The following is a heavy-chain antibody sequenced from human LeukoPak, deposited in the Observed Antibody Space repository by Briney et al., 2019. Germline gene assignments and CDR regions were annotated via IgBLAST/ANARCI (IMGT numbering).Heavy chain of an antibody. CDR3: AVYCSSTSCYPPWDY. V-gene: IGHV4-39*01. J-gene: IGHJ4*02. Sequence: SETLSLTCTVSGGSISSSSYSWGWIRQPPGKGLEWIGSIYYSGSTYYNPSLKSRVTIPVDTSKNQFSLKLSSVTAADTAVYYCAVYCSSTSCYPPWDYWGQGTLVTVSS. CDR2: IYYSGST. D-gene: IGHD2-2*01. CDR1: GGSISSSSYS.